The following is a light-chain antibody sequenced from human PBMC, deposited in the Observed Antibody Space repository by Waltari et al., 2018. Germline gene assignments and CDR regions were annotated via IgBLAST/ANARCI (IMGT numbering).Light chain of an antibody. CDR3: TSYTSSATFV. CDR2: DVS. CDR1: SGDVGGYDY. Sequence: QSALTQPASVSGSPGQSITISCTGTSGDVGGYDYVSWFQQHPGKAPKLMIYDVSKRPSGVSDRFSGSRSGNTASLTISGLQAEDESDVYCTSYTSSATFVFGTGTKVTVL. J-gene: IGLJ1*01. V-gene: IGLV2-14*03.